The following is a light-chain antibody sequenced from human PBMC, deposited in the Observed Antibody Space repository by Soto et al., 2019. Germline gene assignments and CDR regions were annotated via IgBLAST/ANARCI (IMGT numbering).Light chain of an antibody. CDR1: QSVLYSSDNKNY. V-gene: IGKV4-1*01. Sequence: DIVMTQSPDSLAVSLGERATINCKSSQSVLYSSDNKNYLAWYQQRPGQSPKVLIYWASARESGVPDRFSGSGSGTDFTLTISSLPAEDVAVYFCLQYYSTPRTFGQGTKVEIK. CDR3: LQYYSTPRT. J-gene: IGKJ1*01. CDR2: WAS.